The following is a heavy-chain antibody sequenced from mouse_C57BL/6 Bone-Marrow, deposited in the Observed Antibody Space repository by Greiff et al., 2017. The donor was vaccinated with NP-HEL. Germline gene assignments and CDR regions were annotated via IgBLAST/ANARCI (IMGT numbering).Heavy chain of an antibody. CDR2: IDPSDSYT. CDR1: GYTFTSYW. V-gene: IGHV1-50*01. J-gene: IGHJ1*03. CDR3: ARGDYYGSSYGYFDV. D-gene: IGHD1-1*01. Sequence: VQLQQPGAELVKPGASVKLSCKASGYTFTSYWMQWVKQRPGQGLEWIGEIDPSDSYTNYNQKFKGKATLTVDTSSSTAYMQLSSLTSEDSAVYYCARGDYYGSSYGYFDVWGKGTTVTVSS.